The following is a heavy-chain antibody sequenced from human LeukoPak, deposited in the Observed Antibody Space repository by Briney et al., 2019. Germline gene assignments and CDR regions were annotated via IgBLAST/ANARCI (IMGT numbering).Heavy chain of an antibody. D-gene: IGHD6-19*01. CDR2: FSYNVHS. V-gene: IGHV4-61*01. CDR1: GGSASSSNYY. Sequence: SETLSLTCTVSGGSASSSNYYWSWIRQPPGKGLEWVGFFSYNVHSDYNPSLKSRVTISVDTSKNQFSLRLTSVTAADTAIYYCARVSVAGTGPDYWGQGTLVTVSS. J-gene: IGHJ4*02. CDR3: ARVSVAGTGPDY.